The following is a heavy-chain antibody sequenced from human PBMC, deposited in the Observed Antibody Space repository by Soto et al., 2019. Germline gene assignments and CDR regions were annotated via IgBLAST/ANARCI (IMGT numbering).Heavy chain of an antibody. CDR1: GGSFSGYY. Sequence: SETLSLTCAVYGGSFSGYYWSWIRQPPGKGLEWIGEINHSGSTNYNPSLKSRVTISVDTSRNQFSLKLSSVTAADTAVYYCARGEFVSKNSSGWYYFDYWGQGTLVTVSS. CDR3: ARGEFVSKNSSGWYYFDY. J-gene: IGHJ4*02. V-gene: IGHV4-34*01. D-gene: IGHD6-19*01. CDR2: INHSGST.